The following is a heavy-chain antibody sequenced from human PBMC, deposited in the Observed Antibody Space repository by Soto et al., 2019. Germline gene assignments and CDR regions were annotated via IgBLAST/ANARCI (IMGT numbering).Heavy chain of an antibody. Sequence: GGSLRLSCAASGFTFSSYAMHWVRQAPGKGLEWVAVMSYDGSNKYYADSVKGRFTISRDNSKNTLYLQMNSLRAEDTAVYYCARDKSPYSSGWHNRHFEYWGQGTLVTVSS. D-gene: IGHD6-19*01. J-gene: IGHJ4*02. CDR1: GFTFSSYA. CDR2: MSYDGSNK. CDR3: ARDKSPYSSGWHNRHFEY. V-gene: IGHV3-30-3*01.